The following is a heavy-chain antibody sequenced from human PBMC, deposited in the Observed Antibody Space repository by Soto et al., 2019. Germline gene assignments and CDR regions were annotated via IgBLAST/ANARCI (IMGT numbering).Heavy chain of an antibody. CDR3: ARGLGVVVVDFGPNDY. CDR1: GGSFSGYY. V-gene: IGHV4-34*01. Sequence: SETLSLTCAVYGGSFSGYYWSWIRQPPGKGLEWIGEINHSGSTNYNPSLKSRVTISVDTSKNQFSLKLSSVTAADTAVYYCARGLGVVVVDFGPNDYWGQGTLVTVSS. CDR2: INHSGST. D-gene: IGHD2-15*01. J-gene: IGHJ4*02.